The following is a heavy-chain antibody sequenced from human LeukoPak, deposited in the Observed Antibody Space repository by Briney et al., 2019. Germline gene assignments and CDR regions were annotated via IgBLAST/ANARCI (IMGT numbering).Heavy chain of an antibody. CDR1: GGSVSSASYY. Sequence: SSETLSLTCTVSGGSVSSASYYWTWIRQPPGKGLEWIGYIYYSGSTNYNPSLKSRVTISVDTSKNQFSLKLSSVTAADTAVYYCARGGRRAYYYDSSGSDAFDIWGQGTMVTVSS. CDR2: IYYSGST. CDR3: ARGGRRAYYYDSSGSDAFDI. J-gene: IGHJ3*02. V-gene: IGHV4-61*01. D-gene: IGHD3-22*01.